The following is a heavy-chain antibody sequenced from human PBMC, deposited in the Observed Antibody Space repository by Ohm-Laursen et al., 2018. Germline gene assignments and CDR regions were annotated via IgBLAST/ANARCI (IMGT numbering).Heavy chain of an antibody. V-gene: IGHV3-23*01. J-gene: IGHJ3*02. CDR3: AKRSVNGGGGAFDI. Sequence: GSLRLSCAASGFTFSDYYMGWIRQAPGKGVEWVSALSVSGGSTVYADSVKGRFTISRDNSKNTLFLQMNSLRAEDTAVYYCAKRSVNGGGGAFDIWSPRTMVTVSS. D-gene: IGHD2-15*01. CDR1: GFTFSDYY. CDR2: LSVSGGST.